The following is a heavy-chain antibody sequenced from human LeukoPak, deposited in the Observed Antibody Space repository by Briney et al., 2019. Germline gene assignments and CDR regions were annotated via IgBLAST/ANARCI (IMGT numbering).Heavy chain of an antibody. V-gene: IGHV1-18*01. D-gene: IGHD3-22*01. CDR3: ARDRYYDSSVDVFDI. CDR2: ISAYNGNT. CDR1: GYTFTSYG. Sequence: ASVKVSCKASGYTFTSYGISWVRQAPGQGLEWMGWISAYNGNTNYAQKLQGRVTMTTDTSTSTAYMELRSLRSDDTAVYYCARDRYYDSSVDVFDIWGQGTMVTVFS. J-gene: IGHJ3*02.